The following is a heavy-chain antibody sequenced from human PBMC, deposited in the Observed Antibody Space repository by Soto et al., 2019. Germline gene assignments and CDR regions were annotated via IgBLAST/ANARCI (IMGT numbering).Heavy chain of an antibody. Sequence: EVLLVESGGGLVQPGGSLRLSCAASGFTFSNYWMHWVRQAPGKGLVWVSRINSDGSTTSYADSVKGRFTISRDNAKNTLYLQMNSLRAEDTAVYFCARVAVGRYDFDSWGQGTLVPVSS. D-gene: IGHD6-19*01. J-gene: IGHJ4*02. CDR3: ARVAVGRYDFDS. CDR2: INSDGSTT. CDR1: GFTFSNYW. V-gene: IGHV3-74*01.